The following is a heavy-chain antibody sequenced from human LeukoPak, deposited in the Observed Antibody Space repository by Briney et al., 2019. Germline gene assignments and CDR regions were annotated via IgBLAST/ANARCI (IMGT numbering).Heavy chain of an antibody. CDR2: INHSGST. CDR3: ARGGSWIQLWLVGYYFDY. J-gene: IGHJ4*02. D-gene: IGHD5-18*01. CDR1: GGSFSGYY. Sequence: SETLSLTCAVYGGSFSGYYWSWIRQPPGKGLEWIGEINHSGSTNYNPSLKSRVTISVDTSKDQFSLKLSSVTAADTAVYYCARGGSWIQLWLVGYYFDYWGQGTLVTVSS. V-gene: IGHV4-34*01.